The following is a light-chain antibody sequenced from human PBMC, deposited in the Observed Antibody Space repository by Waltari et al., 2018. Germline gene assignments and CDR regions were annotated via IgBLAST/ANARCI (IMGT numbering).Light chain of an antibody. V-gene: IGLV3-21*04. CDR3: QVWDSRSGI. CDR1: KIGTKN. CDR2: DDR. J-gene: IGLJ2*01. Sequence: SYVLTQPPSVSVAPGKTATITCGANKIGTKNVHWYQKKPGQAPVLVIFDDRNRPSGIPERISGSNSWNTATLTISSAEAGDEADYYGQVWDSRSGIFGGGTKLTVL.